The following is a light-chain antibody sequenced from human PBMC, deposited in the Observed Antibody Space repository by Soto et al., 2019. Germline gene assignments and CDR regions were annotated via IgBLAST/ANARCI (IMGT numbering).Light chain of an antibody. CDR3: QQYDNLRLT. CDR1: QDINNY. V-gene: IGKV1-33*01. J-gene: IGKJ4*01. Sequence: DIQLTQSPSSLSASVGDRVTITWQASQDINNYLNCYQQKPGKAPKRLIYDASNLETGVLSRFSGSGSGTDYTFTISSLQPEDIATYYCQQYDNLRLTFGGGTKVDIK. CDR2: DAS.